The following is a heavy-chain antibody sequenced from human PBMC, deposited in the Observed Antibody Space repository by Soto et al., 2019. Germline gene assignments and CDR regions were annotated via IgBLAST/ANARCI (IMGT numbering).Heavy chain of an antibody. CDR3: ARGSYYYGMDV. J-gene: IGHJ6*02. CDR2: IDPSDSYI. V-gene: IGHV5-10-1*01. CDR1: GYSFSSFW. Sequence: GESLKISCEGSGYSFSSFWISWVRQMPGKGLEWVGRIDPSDSYINYSPSFQGRVTISADKSSSTAYLQWSSLEASDTGIYYCARGSYYYGMDVWGQGTTVTVSS.